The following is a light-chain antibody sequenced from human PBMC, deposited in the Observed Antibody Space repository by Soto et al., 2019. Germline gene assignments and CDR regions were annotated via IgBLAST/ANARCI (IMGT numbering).Light chain of an antibody. CDR3: QQYGSSPEWT. J-gene: IGKJ1*01. V-gene: IGKV3-20*01. CDR2: GAS. Sequence: EIVLTQSPGTLSLSPGERATLSCRASQSVSSSYLAWYQQKPGQAPRLLIYGASNRATGIPDRFSGSGSGTDFTLTISRLEPEDVAVYYCQQYGSSPEWTFGQGTKVEIK. CDR1: QSVSSSY.